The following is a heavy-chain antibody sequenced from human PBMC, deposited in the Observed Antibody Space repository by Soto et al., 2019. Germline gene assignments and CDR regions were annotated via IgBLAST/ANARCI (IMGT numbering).Heavy chain of an antibody. D-gene: IGHD2-15*01. CDR3: AKDSPVGVPLLRDLHD. CDR2: ISGSGGST. Sequence: PGGSLRLSCAASGFTFSDFAMSWVRQAPGKGLEWVSVISGSGGSTYYADSVKGRFTLSRDNSKNTVYLQMNSLRAEDTAVYYCAKDSPVGVPLLRDLHDWGQGTLVTVSS. CDR1: GFTFSDFA. J-gene: IGHJ1*01. V-gene: IGHV3-23*01.